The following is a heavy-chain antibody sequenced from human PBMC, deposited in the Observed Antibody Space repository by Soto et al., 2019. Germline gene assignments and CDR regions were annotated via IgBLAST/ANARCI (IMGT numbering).Heavy chain of an antibody. CDR1: GDSSSGGDYF. D-gene: IGHD2-2*01. J-gene: IGHJ5*02. V-gene: IGHV4-30-4*01. CDR2: ISYSGST. Sequence: SETLSLTCAVSGDSSSGGDYFWSWIRQPPGKGLEWLGYISYSGSTYYNPSLKSRVTISRDTSRNQFSLRLHSVTAADTAVYYCARGVIVVQPTAMSWLDPWGPGTLVTVSS. CDR3: ARGVIVVQPTAMSWLDP.